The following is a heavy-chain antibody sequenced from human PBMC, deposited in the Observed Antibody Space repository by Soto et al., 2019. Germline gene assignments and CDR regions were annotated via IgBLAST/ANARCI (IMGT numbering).Heavy chain of an antibody. CDR1: GFIFDDFA. Sequence: EVRLVESGGGLVQPGRSLRLSCAASGFIFDDFAMHWVRQAPGKGLEWVSGISWNSGYIGYAASVKGRFTISRDNSKKSLYLQMNTLTADDTVLYYCAKARAYSTGNYFYGMNVWGQGTTVTVSS. J-gene: IGHJ6*02. D-gene: IGHD1-1*01. CDR2: ISWNSGYI. V-gene: IGHV3-9*01. CDR3: AKARAYSTGNYFYGMNV.